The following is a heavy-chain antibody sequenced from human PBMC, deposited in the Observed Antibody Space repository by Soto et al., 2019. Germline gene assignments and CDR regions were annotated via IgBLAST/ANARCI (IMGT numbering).Heavy chain of an antibody. D-gene: IGHD3-16*01. V-gene: IGHV3-30*18. CDR3: AKDLVWDDYVWEGPDY. CDR1: GFTFSSYG. CDR2: ISYDGSNK. J-gene: IGHJ4*02. Sequence: GGSLRLSCAASGFTFSSYGMHWVRQAPGKGLEWVAVISYDGSNKYYADSVKGRFTISRDNSKNTLYLQMNSLRAEDTAVYYCAKDLVWDDYVWEGPDYWGQGALVTVS.